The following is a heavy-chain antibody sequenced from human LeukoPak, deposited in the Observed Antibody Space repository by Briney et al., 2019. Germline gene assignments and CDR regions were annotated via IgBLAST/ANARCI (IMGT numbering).Heavy chain of an antibody. CDR1: GFTFGDYA. CDR2: ISASAAMT. CDR3: AKDRSIGTYYTFDH. Sequence: GGSLRLSCTASGFTFGDYAMTWVRQAPGKGLEWVSSISASAAMTYYADSVKGRFTVSRDNSNNRLYLQMSGLTAADTAVYYCAKDRSIGTYYTFDHWGQGTLVTVSS. V-gene: IGHV3-23*01. D-gene: IGHD1-26*01. J-gene: IGHJ4*02.